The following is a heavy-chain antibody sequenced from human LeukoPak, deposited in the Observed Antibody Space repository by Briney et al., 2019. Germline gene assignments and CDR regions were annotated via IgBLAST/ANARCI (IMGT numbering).Heavy chain of an antibody. D-gene: IGHD3-3*01. Sequence: SETLSLTCTVSGGSISSGDYYWSWIRQPPGKGLEWIGYIYYSGSTYYNPSLKSRVTISVDTSKNQFSLKLSSVTAADTAVYYCARDRQDGGVVIPTGYWGQGTLVTVSS. CDR3: ARDRQDGGVVIPTGY. J-gene: IGHJ4*02. CDR1: GGSISSGDYY. CDR2: IYYSGST. V-gene: IGHV4-30-4*01.